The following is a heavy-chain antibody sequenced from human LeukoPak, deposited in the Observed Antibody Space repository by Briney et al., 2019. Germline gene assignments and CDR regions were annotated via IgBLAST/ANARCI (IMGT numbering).Heavy chain of an antibody. CDR1: GYSFTGYY. J-gene: IGHJ3*02. CDR3: ARGSTRGASSDI. CDR2: INPNSGGT. V-gene: IGHV1-2*02. Sequence: ASVKVSCKASGYSFTGYYMYWVRQAPGQGLEWMGWINPNSGGTNHAQKFQGRVTMTRDTSISTAYMELSSLRSDDTAVFYCARGSTRGASSDIWGQGTMVTVSS. D-gene: IGHD5/OR15-5a*01.